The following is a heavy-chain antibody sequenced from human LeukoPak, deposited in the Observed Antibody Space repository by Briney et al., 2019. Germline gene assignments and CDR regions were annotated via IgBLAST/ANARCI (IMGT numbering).Heavy chain of an antibody. CDR3: ARAWEGYYYGMNV. D-gene: IGHD1-26*01. CDR1: GFTFSSYS. V-gene: IGHV3-21*04. Sequence: PGGSLRLSCAASGFTFSSYSMNWVRQAPGKGLEWVSSISSSSSYIYYADSVKGRFTISRDNSKNTLYLQMNSLRAEDTAVYYCARAWEGYYYGMNVWGQGTTVTVSS. CDR2: ISSSSSYI. J-gene: IGHJ6*02.